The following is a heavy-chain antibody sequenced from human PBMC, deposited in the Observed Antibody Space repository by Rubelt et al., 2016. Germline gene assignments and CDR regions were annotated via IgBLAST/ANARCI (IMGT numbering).Heavy chain of an antibody. V-gene: IGHV4-38-2*02. Sequence: GSIYYSGSTYYNPSLKSRVTISVDTSKNQFSLKLSSVTAADTAVYYCARAGVDIVATRGWGQGTLVTVSS. J-gene: IGHJ4*02. D-gene: IGHD5-12*01. CDR2: IYYSGST. CDR3: ARAGVDIVATRG.